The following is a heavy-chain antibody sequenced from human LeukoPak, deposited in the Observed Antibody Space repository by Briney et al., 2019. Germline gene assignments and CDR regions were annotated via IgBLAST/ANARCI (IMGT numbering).Heavy chain of an antibody. J-gene: IGHJ4*02. CDR2: IIPFFDTT. D-gene: IGHD3-16*02. CDR3: ARGEEYVWGSYRYDY. CDR1: GGTFSSYA. V-gene: IGHV1-69*06. Sequence: RASVKVSCKASGGTFSSYAITWVRQAPGQGLEWMGGIIPFFDTTNYAQKFQGRVTINADKSTSTAYMELISLRSEDTAVYSCARGEEYVWGSYRYDYWGQGTLVTVSS.